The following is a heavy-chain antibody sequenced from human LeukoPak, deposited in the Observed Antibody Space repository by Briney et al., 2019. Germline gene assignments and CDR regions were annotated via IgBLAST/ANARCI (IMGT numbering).Heavy chain of an antibody. Sequence: GGSLRLSCVASGFIFSSYWMSWVRQAPGKGLEWVSVIYSGGSTYYADSVKGRFTISRDNSKNTLYLQMNSLRAEDTAVYYCAREPSRPSLRGPREYYFDYWGQGTLVTVSS. D-gene: IGHD3-10*01. CDR3: AREPSRPSLRGPREYYFDY. CDR1: GFIFSSYW. J-gene: IGHJ4*02. CDR2: IYSGGST. V-gene: IGHV3-66*01.